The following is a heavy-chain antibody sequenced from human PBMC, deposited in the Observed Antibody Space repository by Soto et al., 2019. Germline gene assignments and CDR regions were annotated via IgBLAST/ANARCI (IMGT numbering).Heavy chain of an antibody. CDR3: ASNYAYAEGYYFYGIDV. CDR2: VNSDGDTT. J-gene: IGHJ6*02. D-gene: IGHD3-16*01. CDR1: GFTFRNYW. V-gene: IGHV3-74*01. Sequence: EVQLVESGGGLVQPGGSLRLSCAASGFTFRNYWMHWVRQAPGKGLVWVSRVNSDGDTTYYADSVKGRFTISRDNAKNTLHMQMISLGAEDTAVYYCASNYAYAEGYYFYGIDVWGQGATVTVSS.